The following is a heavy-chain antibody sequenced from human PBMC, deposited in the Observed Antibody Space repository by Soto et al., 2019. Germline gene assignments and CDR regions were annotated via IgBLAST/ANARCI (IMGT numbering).Heavy chain of an antibody. V-gene: IGHV4-59*11. CDR3: AREDPVASVGF. Sequence: SETLSLTCTVSGGSMSSHYWTWLRQPPGKGLEWIGYISYSGSSYYNPSLKSRVTISADTSRNQFSLRLTSVIAADTAVYFCAREDPVASVGFWGQGILVSVSS. CDR1: GGSMSSHY. J-gene: IGHJ4*02. D-gene: IGHD1-26*01. CDR2: ISYSGSS.